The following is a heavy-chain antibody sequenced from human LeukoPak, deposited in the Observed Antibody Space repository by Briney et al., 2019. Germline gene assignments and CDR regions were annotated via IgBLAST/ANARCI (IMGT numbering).Heavy chain of an antibody. CDR3: ARRSASYWEVDY. Sequence: GESLKISCKGSGYSFPNYWIGWVRQMPGKGLEWMGTIYPGDSDTRYSPSFQGQVTISADKSINTAYLQWGSLKASDTAMYYCARRSASYWEVDYWGQGTLVTVSS. CDR1: GYSFPNYW. V-gene: IGHV5-51*01. CDR2: IYPGDSDT. J-gene: IGHJ4*02. D-gene: IGHD3-22*01.